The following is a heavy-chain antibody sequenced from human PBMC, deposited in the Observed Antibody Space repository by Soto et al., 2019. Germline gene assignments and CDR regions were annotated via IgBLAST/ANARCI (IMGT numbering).Heavy chain of an antibody. CDR1: GYTFTSYY. CDR3: ARTGLDVFAI. CDR2: INPSGGST. D-gene: IGHD3-9*01. V-gene: IGHV1-46*01. Sequence: QVQLVQSGAEVKKPGASVKVSCKASGYTFTSYYMHWVRQAPGQGLEWMGIINPSGGSTSYAQRFQGRVTMTRDTSTSIVYMELSSLRSEDTAVYYCARTGLDVFAIWGQGTMVTVSS. J-gene: IGHJ3*02.